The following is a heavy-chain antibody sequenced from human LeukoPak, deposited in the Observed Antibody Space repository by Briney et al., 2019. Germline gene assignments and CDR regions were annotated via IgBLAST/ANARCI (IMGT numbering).Heavy chain of an antibody. CDR2: IIPIFGTA. Sequence: SVKVSCKASGYTFTGQYLHWVRQAPGQGLEWMGGIIPIFGTANYAQKFQGRVTITADESTSTAYMELSSLRSEDTAVYYCARDILTGYYRDWFDPWGQGTLVTVSS. CDR1: GYTFTGQY. CDR3: ARDILTGYYRDWFDP. V-gene: IGHV1-69*13. J-gene: IGHJ5*02. D-gene: IGHD3-9*01.